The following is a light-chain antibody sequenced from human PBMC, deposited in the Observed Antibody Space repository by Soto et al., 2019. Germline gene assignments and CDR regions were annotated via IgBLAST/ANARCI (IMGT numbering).Light chain of an antibody. J-gene: IGKJ2*01. Sequence: EIVLTQSPGTLSLSPGERATLSCRASQSVSSSYLAWYQQKPGQAPRLLIFGASNRATGIPARFSGSGSGTDFTLTISRLEPEDSAVYYCQQYGSSPPYTFGQGTKLEIK. CDR3: QQYGSSPPYT. CDR1: QSVSSSY. CDR2: GAS. V-gene: IGKV3-20*01.